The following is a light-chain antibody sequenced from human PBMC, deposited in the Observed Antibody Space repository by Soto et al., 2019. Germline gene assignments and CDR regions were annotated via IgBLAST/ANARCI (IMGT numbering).Light chain of an antibody. J-gene: IGKJ1*01. V-gene: IGKV3-20*01. CDR3: QQNGSSPLT. CDR2: TAS. CDR1: HVVSSSY. Sequence: EIVLTQSPGTLSLSPGERATLSCRASHVVSSSYLAWYQHKPGQAPRLVIYTASSRDTGIPDRFSGSGSGTDFSLTISRLEPEDFEAYYCQQNGSSPLTFGQGTKVDIX.